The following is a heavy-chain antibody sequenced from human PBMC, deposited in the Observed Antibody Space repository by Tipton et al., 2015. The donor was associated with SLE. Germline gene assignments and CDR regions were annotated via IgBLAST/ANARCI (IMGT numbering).Heavy chain of an antibody. CDR2: IYYSGST. J-gene: IGHJ3*02. CDR3: ARILGSWDAFDI. CDR1: GGSISSYY. Sequence: TLSLTCTVSGGSISSYYWSWIRQPPGKGLEWIGYIYYSGSTNYNPSLKSRVTISVDTSKNQFSLKLSSVTAADTAVYYCARILGSWDAFDIWGQGTMVTVSS. V-gene: IGHV4-59*12.